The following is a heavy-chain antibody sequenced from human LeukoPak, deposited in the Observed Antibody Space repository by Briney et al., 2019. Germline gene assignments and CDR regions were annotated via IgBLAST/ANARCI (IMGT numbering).Heavy chain of an antibody. Sequence: SETLSLTCTVSGGSISSYYWSWIRQPAGKGLEWIGRIYTSGSTNYNPSLKSRVTMSVDTSKNQFSLKLSSVAAADTAVYYCARGGQWLVPNWFDPWGQGTLVTVSS. CDR1: GGSISSYY. J-gene: IGHJ5*02. D-gene: IGHD6-19*01. CDR3: ARGGQWLVPNWFDP. CDR2: IYTSGST. V-gene: IGHV4-4*07.